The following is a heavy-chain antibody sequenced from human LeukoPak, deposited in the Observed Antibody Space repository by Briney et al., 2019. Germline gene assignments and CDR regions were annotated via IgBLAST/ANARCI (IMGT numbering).Heavy chain of an antibody. V-gene: IGHV5-51*01. J-gene: IGHJ3*02. CDR1: GYSFTGYW. CDR3: ASQYYYDSSGYPRLDAFDI. D-gene: IGHD3-22*01. Sequence: GESLKISCKGSGYSFTGYWIGWVRQMPGKGLEWMGIIYPGDSDTRYSPSFQGQVTISADKSISTAYLQWSSLKASDTAMYYCASQYYYDSSGYPRLDAFDIWGQGTMVTVSS. CDR2: IYPGDSDT.